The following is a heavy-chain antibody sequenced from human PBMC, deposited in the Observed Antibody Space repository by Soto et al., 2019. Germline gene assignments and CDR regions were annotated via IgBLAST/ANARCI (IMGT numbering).Heavy chain of an antibody. V-gene: IGHV4-59*08. J-gene: IGHJ6*02. Sequence: SEPLSLTCTVSGASISSSYWSWIRPSPGKGLEWIGYVFYSGSTNYNPSLKSRVTISIDTSKTQFSPKLSSVTAADTAVYYCARIHFGDEPSYYYYGMDVWGQGTTVTVSS. CDR3: ARIHFGDEPSYYYYGMDV. CDR2: VFYSGST. D-gene: IGHD4-17*01. CDR1: GASISSSY.